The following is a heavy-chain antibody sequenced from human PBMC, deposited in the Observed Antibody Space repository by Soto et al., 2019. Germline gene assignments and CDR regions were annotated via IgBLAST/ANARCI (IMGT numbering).Heavy chain of an antibody. Sequence: GGSLRLSCAASGFTFSSYSMNWVRQAPGKGLEWASYISSSSSTIYYADSVKGRFTISRDNAKNSLYLQMNSLRDEDTAVYYCARDGDDFWSGYYSGTQYYGMGVWGQGTTVTVSS. CDR3: ARDGDDFWSGYYSGTQYYGMGV. D-gene: IGHD3-3*01. V-gene: IGHV3-48*02. J-gene: IGHJ6*02. CDR2: ISSSSSTI. CDR1: GFTFSSYS.